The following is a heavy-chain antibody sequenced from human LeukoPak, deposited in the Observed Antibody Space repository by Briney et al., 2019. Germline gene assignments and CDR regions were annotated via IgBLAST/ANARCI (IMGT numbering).Heavy chain of an antibody. D-gene: IGHD6-19*01. Sequence: GGSLRLSCAASGFTFSTYAMSWVRQAPGRGLEWVSAISGSGTTTYSADSVKGRFTISRDNSKNTLYLQMSSLRAEDTAVYYCAKSYSSGWPYCFDYWGQGTLVTVSS. CDR2: ISGSGTTT. J-gene: IGHJ4*02. V-gene: IGHV3-23*01. CDR1: GFTFSTYA. CDR3: AKSYSSGWPYCFDY.